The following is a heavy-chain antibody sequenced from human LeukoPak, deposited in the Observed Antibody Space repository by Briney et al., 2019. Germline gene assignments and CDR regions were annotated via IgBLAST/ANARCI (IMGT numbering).Heavy chain of an antibody. Sequence: PSQTLSLTCTVSGGSISSGGYYWSWIRQPPGKGLEWIGYIYYSGSTNYNPSLKSRVTISVDTSKNQFSLKLSSVTAADTAVYYCARLILGYCSGGSCYSYLGRYFDLWGRGTLVTVSS. J-gene: IGHJ2*01. D-gene: IGHD2-15*01. CDR1: GGSISSGGYY. CDR2: IYYSGST. CDR3: ARLILGYCSGGSCYSYLGRYFDL. V-gene: IGHV4-61*08.